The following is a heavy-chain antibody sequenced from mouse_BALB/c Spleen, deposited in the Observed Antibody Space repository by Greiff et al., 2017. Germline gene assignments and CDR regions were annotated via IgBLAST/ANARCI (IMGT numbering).Heavy chain of an antibody. V-gene: IGHV3-2*02. J-gene: IGHJ4*01. CDR1: GYSITSDYA. CDR2: ISYSGST. CDR3: ARGRGYAMDY. Sequence: VQLKQSGPGLVKPSQSLSLTCTVTGYSITSDYAWNWIRQFPGNKLEWMGYISYSGSTSYNPSLKSRISITRDTSKNQFFLQLNSVTTEDTATYYCARGRGYAMDYWGQGTSVTVSS.